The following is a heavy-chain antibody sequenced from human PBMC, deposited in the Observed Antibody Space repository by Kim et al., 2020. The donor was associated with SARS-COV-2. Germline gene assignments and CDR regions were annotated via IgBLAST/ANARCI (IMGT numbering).Heavy chain of an antibody. Sequence: SETLSLTCAVYGGSFSGYYWSWIRQPPGKGLEWIGEINHSGSTNYNPSLKSRVTISVDTSKNQFSLKLSSVTAADTAVYYCARGNTISHFYYYYSGMAV. CDR3: ARGNTISHFYYYYSGMAV. D-gene: IGHD3-9*01. CDR2: INHSGST. V-gene: IGHV4-34*01. CDR1: GGSFSGYY. J-gene: IGHJ6*01.